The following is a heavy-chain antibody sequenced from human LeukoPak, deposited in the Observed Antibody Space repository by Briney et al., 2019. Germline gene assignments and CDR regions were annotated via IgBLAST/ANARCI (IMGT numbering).Heavy chain of an antibody. CDR3: AREQDSRGFFDY. D-gene: IGHD3-10*01. CDR2: ISGGRT. J-gene: IGHJ4*02. Sequence: GGSLRLSCAASGFIFNIYALSWVRQAPGKGLEWVSAISGGRTYYADSVKGRFTISRDNSKNTLYLQMNSLRAEDTAVYYCAREQDSRGFFDYWGQGTLVTVSS. CDR1: GFIFNIYA. V-gene: IGHV3-23*01.